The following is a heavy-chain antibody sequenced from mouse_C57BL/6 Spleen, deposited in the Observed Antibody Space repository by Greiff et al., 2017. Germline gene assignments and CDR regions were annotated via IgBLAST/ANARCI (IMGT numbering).Heavy chain of an antibody. CDR2: ISDGGSYT. CDR1: GFTFSSYA. D-gene: IGHD2-5*01. Sequence: DVMLVESGGGLVKPGGSLKLSCAASGFTFSSYAMSWVRQTPEKRLEWVATISDGGSYTYYPDNVKGRFTISRDNAKNNLYLQMSHLKSEDTAMYYCARDGGYSNYGRDAMDYWGQGTSVTVSS. CDR3: ARDGGYSNYGRDAMDY. J-gene: IGHJ4*01. V-gene: IGHV5-4*01.